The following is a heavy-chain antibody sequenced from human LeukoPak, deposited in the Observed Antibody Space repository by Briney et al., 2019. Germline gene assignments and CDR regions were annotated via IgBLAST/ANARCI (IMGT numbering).Heavy chain of an antibody. J-gene: IGHJ3*02. D-gene: IGHD1-26*01. CDR1: GGTFSSYA. Sequence: GASVKVSCKASGGTFSSYAISWVQQAPGQGLEWMGGIIPIFGTANYAQKFQGRVTITTDESTSTAYMELSSLRSEDTAVYYCACERGSYDGIAFDIWGQGTMVTVSS. CDR3: ACERGSYDGIAFDI. CDR2: IIPIFGTA. V-gene: IGHV1-69*05.